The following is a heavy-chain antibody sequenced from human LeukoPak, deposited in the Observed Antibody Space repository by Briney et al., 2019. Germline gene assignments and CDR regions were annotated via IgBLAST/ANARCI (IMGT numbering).Heavy chain of an antibody. V-gene: IGHV3-30*02. J-gene: IGHJ5*02. D-gene: IGHD3-3*01. CDR2: IRYDGSNK. CDR1: GFIFGRDS. CDR3: AKDSPREAPVFGVRPDNWFDP. Sequence: GGSLRLSCAASGFIFGRDSMNWVRQAPGKGLEWVAFIRYDGSNKYYADSVKGRFTISRDNSKNTLYLQMNSLRVEDTAVYYCAKDSPREAPVFGVRPDNWFDPWGQGTLVTVSS.